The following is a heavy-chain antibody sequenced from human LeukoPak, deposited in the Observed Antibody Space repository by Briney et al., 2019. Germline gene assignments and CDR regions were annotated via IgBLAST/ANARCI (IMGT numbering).Heavy chain of an antibody. Sequence: SETLSLTCAVSGYSTSSGYYWGWIRHPPGKGLEWIGSIYHSGSTYYNPSLKSRVTIQVDTSKNQFSLKLSSVTAADTGLYYRARDPRFSSGWYKGNFDYWGQGTLVTVSS. CDR3: ARDPRFSSGWYKGNFDY. J-gene: IGHJ4*02. V-gene: IGHV4-38-2*02. CDR2: IYHSGST. CDR1: GYSTSSGYY. D-gene: IGHD6-19*01.